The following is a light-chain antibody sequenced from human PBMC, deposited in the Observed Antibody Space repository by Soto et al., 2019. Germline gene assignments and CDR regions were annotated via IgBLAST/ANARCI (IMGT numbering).Light chain of an antibody. CDR2: GAS. J-gene: IGKJ1*01. V-gene: IGKV3-15*01. CDR3: QQYNNWPRT. CDR1: QSVSSN. Sequence: EIVMTQSPATLSVSPGERATLSCRASQSVSSNLAWYQQQPGQAPRLLISGASTRATGIPARFSGSGSGTEFTLTISSLQSEDFAVYSCQQYNNWPRTFGQGTKVDIK.